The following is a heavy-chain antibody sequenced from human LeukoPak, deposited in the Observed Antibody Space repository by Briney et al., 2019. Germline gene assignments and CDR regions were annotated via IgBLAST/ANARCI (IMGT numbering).Heavy chain of an antibody. CDR2: ISNSGST. V-gene: IGHV4-4*07. J-gene: IGHJ4*02. Sequence: PSETLSLTCTVSGGSISSFYWSRIRQPAGKGLEWIGRISNSGSTNYNPSLKSRVTMSVDTSKNQFSLKLSSATAADTAVYYCAKAGTAAGYYYFAHWGQGTLVTVSS. D-gene: IGHD6-13*01. CDR3: AKAGTAAGYYYFAH. CDR1: GGSISSFY.